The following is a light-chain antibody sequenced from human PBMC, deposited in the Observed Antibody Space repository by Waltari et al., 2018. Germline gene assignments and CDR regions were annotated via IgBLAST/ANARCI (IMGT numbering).Light chain of an antibody. J-gene: IGLJ2*01. V-gene: IGLV2-14*01. Sequence: QSALTQPASVSGSPGQSITISCTGTSSDVGGYNYVSWYQQHPGKAPKFMIYDVSKRPLGVANRFSGSKSGNTASLTISVLQAEDEADYYCSSYTSSTVVFGGGTKLTVL. CDR2: DVS. CDR1: SSDVGGYNY. CDR3: SSYTSSTVV.